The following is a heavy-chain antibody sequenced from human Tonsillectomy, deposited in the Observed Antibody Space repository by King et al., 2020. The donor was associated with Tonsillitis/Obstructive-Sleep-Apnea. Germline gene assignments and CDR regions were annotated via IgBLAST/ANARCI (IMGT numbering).Heavy chain of an antibody. CDR3: ARFSIDIVVVPGVRLGFDI. V-gene: IGHV1-69*01. CDR1: GGTFSSYV. D-gene: IGHD2-2*01. CDR2: IIPIFGTA. J-gene: IGHJ3*02. Sequence: QVQLVESGAEVKKPGSSVKVSCKASGGTFSSYVISWVRQAPGQGLEWMGGIIPIFGTANYAQKFQGRVTITADESTSTAYMELSSLRFEDTAVYYCARFSIDIVVVPGVRLGFDIWGQGTMVTVSS.